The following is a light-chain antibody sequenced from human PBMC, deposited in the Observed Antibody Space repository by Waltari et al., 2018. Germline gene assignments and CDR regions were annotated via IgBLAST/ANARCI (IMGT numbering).Light chain of an antibody. CDR3: MFWPSNVWV. CDR1: SDINVGDFN. Sequence: QPVLTPPPSSSASPGESARLTCTLPSDINVGDFNIYWYQPKPGSPPRFPLYYKSDSEKAQGSGVPSRFSGSKDASANAGILLISGLQSEDEADYYCMFWPSNVWVFGGGTKLTVL. J-gene: IGLJ3*02. CDR2: YKSDSEK. V-gene: IGLV5-37*01.